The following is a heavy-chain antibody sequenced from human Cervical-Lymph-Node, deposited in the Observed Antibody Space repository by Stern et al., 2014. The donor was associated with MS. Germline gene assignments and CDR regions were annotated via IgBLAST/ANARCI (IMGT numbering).Heavy chain of an antibody. D-gene: IGHD3-10*01. CDR2: IIPIIGTA. V-gene: IGHV1-69*01. CDR3: ALGGFGHYFEY. J-gene: IGHJ4*02. Sequence: VQLVESGAEVQKPGSSVKVSCRASGGNFSSSDISWVRQAPGQGLEWMGGIIPIIGTANYAQKYQGRVTITADESTSTAYMELSSLRSEDTAIYYCALGGFGHYFEYWGQGTLVTVSS. CDR1: GGNFSSSD.